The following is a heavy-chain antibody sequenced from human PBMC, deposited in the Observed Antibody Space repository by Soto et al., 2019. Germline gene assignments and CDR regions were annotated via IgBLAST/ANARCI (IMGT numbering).Heavy chain of an antibody. D-gene: IGHD3-16*01. Sequence: SETLSLTCAVSGASIRGSKWWSWVRQPPGKGLEWIGDIYHSGTTNYNPSLKSRVTMSVDKSKNQFSLNLTSVTAEDTAVYYCARDKANVGGYNQFDPWGPGTLVTVSS. CDR2: IYHSGTT. V-gene: IGHV4-4*02. J-gene: IGHJ5*02. CDR3: ARDKANVGGYNQFDP. CDR1: GASIRGSKW.